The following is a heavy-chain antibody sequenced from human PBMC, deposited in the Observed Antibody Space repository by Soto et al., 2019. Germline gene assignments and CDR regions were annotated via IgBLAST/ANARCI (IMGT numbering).Heavy chain of an antibody. CDR3: ARCIAAAGPIDY. D-gene: IGHD6-13*01. J-gene: IGHJ4*02. V-gene: IGHV4-39*07. CDR2: IYHSGST. CDR1: GGSISSSSYY. Sequence: PSETLSLTCTVSGGSISSSSYYWGWIRQPPGKGLEWIGEIYHSGSTNYNPSLKSRVTISVDKSKNQFSLKLSSVTAADTAVYYCARCIAAAGPIDYWGQGTLVTVSS.